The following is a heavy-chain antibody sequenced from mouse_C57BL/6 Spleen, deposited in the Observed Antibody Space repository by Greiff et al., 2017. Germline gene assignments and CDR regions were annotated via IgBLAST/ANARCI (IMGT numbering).Heavy chain of an antibody. CDR1: GYAFSSYW. J-gene: IGHJ3*01. Sequence: VQGVESGAELVKPGASVKISCKASGYAFSSYWMNWVKQRPGKGLEWIGQIYPGDGDTNYNGKFKGKATLTADKSSSTAYMQLSSLTSEDSAVYFCAWGYGSLLAYWGQGTLVTVSA. CDR3: AWGYGSLLAY. CDR2: IYPGDGDT. D-gene: IGHD1-1*01. V-gene: IGHV1-80*01.